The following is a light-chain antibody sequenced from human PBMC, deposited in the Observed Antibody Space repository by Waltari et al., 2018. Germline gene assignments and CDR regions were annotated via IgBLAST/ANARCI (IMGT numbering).Light chain of an antibody. Sequence: EIVLTQSPATLSLSPGERAPLSCRASQTVRSYLAWYQQKPGQAPRLLIFDASSRATGIPAKFSGSGSGTDFTLTVSNLEPEDFAVYYCQQRSNWPYTFGQGTRVEIK. V-gene: IGKV3-11*01. CDR3: QQRSNWPYT. J-gene: IGKJ2*01. CDR1: QTVRSY. CDR2: DAS.